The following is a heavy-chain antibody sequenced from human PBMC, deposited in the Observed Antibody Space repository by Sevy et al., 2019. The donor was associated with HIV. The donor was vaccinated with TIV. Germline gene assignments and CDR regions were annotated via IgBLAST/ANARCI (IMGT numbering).Heavy chain of an antibody. CDR1: GFTFSSYA. V-gene: IGHV3-23*01. D-gene: IGHD6-13*01. CDR2: ISGSGGST. J-gene: IGHJ4*02. Sequence: GGSLRLSCAASGFTFSSYAMSWVRQAPGKGLEWVSAISGSGGSTYYADSVKGRFTISRDNSKNTLYLQMNSLRAEDTAVYYCAKFRARSSQAGHYFDYWGQGTLVTVSS. CDR3: AKFRARSSQAGHYFDY.